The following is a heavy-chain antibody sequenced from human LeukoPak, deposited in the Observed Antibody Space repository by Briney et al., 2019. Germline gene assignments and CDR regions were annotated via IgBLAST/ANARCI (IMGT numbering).Heavy chain of an antibody. CDR3: AEDPLRLDSAIIYYFDY. D-gene: IGHD6-19*01. CDR1: GFIFSDYW. V-gene: IGHV3-7*01. J-gene: IGHJ4*02. Sequence: RPGGSLRLSCAASGFIFSDYWMSWVRQAPGKGLEWVANIKTDGSEKYYVDSVKGRFTISRDNAKNSLYLQINSPRVEDTAVYYCAEDPLRLDSAIIYYFDYWGQGTLVTVSS. CDR2: IKTDGSEK.